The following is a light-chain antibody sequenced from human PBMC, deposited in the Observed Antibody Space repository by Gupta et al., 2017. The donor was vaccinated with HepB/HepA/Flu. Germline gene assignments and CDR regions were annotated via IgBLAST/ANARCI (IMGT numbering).Light chain of an antibody. CDR1: PSNIGAHY. V-gene: IGLV1-47*01. Sequence: QSALTPPPSASGPPGQRVTLSWSGSPSNIGAHYVYWYQQLPGSAPKLLIYSDVQRPSGVPGRFSGSKSGTSASLAISWLRSEDEADYCCASWDNRRRGWVFGGGTKLTVV. CDR2: SDV. CDR3: ASWDNRRRGWV. J-gene: IGLJ3*02.